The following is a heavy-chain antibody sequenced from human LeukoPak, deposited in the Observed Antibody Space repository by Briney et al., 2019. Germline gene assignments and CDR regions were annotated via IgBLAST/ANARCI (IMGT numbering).Heavy chain of an antibody. Sequence: SETLSLTCAVYGGSFSGYYWSWIRQPPGKGLEWIGEINHSGSTKYNPSLKSRVTISVDTSKNQFSLKLSSVTAADTAVYYCARVTDTRFYSSSWYGSAHWGKQNWFDPWGQGTLVTVSS. J-gene: IGHJ5*02. CDR3: ARVTDTRFYSSSWYGSAHWGKQNWFDP. CDR2: INHSGST. CDR1: GGSFSGYY. V-gene: IGHV4-34*01. D-gene: IGHD6-13*01.